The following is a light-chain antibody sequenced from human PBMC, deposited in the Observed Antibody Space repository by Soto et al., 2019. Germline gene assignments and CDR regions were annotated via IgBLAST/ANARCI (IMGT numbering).Light chain of an antibody. Sequence: QSALTQPASVSGSLGQSITISCTGTGSDVGGYDYVSWYQHHPGRAPKLIIYEVAHRPSGVSNRFSGSKSDNTASLTISGLQAEDEADYYCSSYKDNETYVFGTGTKLTVL. J-gene: IGLJ1*01. CDR1: GSDVGGYDY. CDR3: SSYKDNETYV. V-gene: IGLV2-14*01. CDR2: EVA.